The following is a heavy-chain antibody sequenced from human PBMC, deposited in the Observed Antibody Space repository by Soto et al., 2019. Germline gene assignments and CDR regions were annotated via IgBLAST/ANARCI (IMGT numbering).Heavy chain of an antibody. V-gene: IGHV1-69*06. CDR2: IIPMFGTV. J-gene: IGHJ6*02. CDR3: ARDAGAAGVYDFDMDV. CDR1: GGTFTSFA. D-gene: IGHD6-13*01. Sequence: AASVNVSCKSSGGTFTSFAMSWVRQAPGEGPEWMGRIIPMFGTVNYAQNFQGRVTITADTSTSTAYMELSSLRSDDTAVYYCARDAGAAGVYDFDMDVWGQGTTVTVSS.